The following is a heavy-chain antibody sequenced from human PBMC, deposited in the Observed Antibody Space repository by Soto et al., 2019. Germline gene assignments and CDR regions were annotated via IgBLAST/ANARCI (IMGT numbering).Heavy chain of an antibody. CDR2: ISGSGGST. CDR1: GFTFSSYA. Sequence: PGGSMRLSCAASGFTFSSYAMSWVRQAPGKGLAWVSAISGSGGSTYYADSVKGRFTISRDTSKNMLYLQMNSLRAEDTAGYYRATFITGPIGALAYSGQATLGTV. V-gene: IGHV3-23*01. D-gene: IGHD1-7*01. CDR3: ATFITGPIGALAY. J-gene: IGHJ4*02.